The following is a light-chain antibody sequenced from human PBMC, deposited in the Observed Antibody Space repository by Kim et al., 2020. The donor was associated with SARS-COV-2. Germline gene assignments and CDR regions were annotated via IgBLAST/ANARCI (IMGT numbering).Light chain of an antibody. CDR3: QQYNSYPLT. V-gene: IGKV1-5*03. Sequence: DIQMTQSPSTLSVSVGDRVTISCRASRSISSWLAWYQQKPGKAPNLLIYESSSLESGVPSRFSGSGSGTEFTLTISSLQPDDFATYYCQQYNSYPLTFGGGTKVDIK. CDR1: RSISSW. CDR2: ESS. J-gene: IGKJ4*01.